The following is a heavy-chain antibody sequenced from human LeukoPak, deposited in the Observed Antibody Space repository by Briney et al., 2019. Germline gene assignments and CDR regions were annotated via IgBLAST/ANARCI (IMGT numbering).Heavy chain of an antibody. CDR3: ARSLGYCSSTSCSFDY. V-gene: IGHV1-18*01. CDR1: GYTFTSYG. CDR2: ISAYNGNT. D-gene: IGHD2-2*01. J-gene: IGHJ4*02. Sequence: ASVKVSCKASGYTFTSYGISWVRQAPGQGLEWMGWISAYNGNTNYAQKLQGRVTMTTDTSTSTAYMELRGLRSDDTAVYYCARSLGYCSSTSCSFDYWGQGTLVTVSS.